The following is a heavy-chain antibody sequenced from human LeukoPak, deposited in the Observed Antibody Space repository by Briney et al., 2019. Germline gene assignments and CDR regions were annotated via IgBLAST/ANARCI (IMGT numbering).Heavy chain of an antibody. CDR3: VKVAKYYYGSETYYFFEH. J-gene: IGHJ4*02. Sequence: GESLRLSCAASGFTFTTYCMSWVRQLPGKGLEWVANINQDGTEKYYVDSVKGRFTISRDNAKNSLDLQMNSLRVEDTGIYYCVKVAKYYYGSETYYFFEHWGQGTPVTASS. V-gene: IGHV3-7*01. CDR1: GFTFTTYC. CDR2: INQDGTEK. D-gene: IGHD3-10*01.